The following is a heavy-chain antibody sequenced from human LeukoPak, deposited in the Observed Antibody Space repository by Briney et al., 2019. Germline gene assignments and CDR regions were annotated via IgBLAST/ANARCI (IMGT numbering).Heavy chain of an antibody. V-gene: IGHV4-38-2*02. CDR3: AREPVVPAAIVDY. J-gene: IGHJ4*02. Sequence: KPSESLSLTCTVSGYSISSGYYWGWIRQPPGKGLEWIGSIYHSGSTYYNPSLKSRVTISVDTSKNQFSLKLSSVTAADTAVYYCAREPVVPAAIVDYWGQGTLVTVSS. CDR1: GYSISSGYY. CDR2: IYHSGST. D-gene: IGHD2-2*01.